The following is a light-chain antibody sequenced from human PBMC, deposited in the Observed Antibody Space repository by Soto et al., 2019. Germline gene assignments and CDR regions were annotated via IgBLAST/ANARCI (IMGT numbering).Light chain of an antibody. J-gene: IGKJ1*01. V-gene: IGKV4-1*01. CDR2: WAS. CDR3: QQQGT. CDR1: QSVLYSSNNKHY. Sequence: IVMTQDPDSLAVSLGERATINCKSSQSVLYSSNNKHYLAWYQQKPGQPPKLLIYWASTRASGVPDRFSGRGSGTDFTLPISSLQAEDVAVYYCQQQGTIGQGTKVEI.